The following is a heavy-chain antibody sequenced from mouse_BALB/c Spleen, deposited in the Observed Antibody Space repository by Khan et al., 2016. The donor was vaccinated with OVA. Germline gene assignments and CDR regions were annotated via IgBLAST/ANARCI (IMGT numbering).Heavy chain of an antibody. CDR1: GFSLNTYG. CDR3: ARNSYLYYVTY. V-gene: IGHV2-2*01. Sequence: QVQLQQSGPGLVQPSQRLSITCTVSGFSLNTYGIHWIRQSPGKGLEWLGEIRGGVNKHYTGAFISGLDITKATSKGQVCFKINSLQADDPAIYYCARNSYLYYVTYLGPGTLFTVSA. D-gene: IGHD1-1*01. CDR2: IRGGVNK. J-gene: IGHJ3*01.